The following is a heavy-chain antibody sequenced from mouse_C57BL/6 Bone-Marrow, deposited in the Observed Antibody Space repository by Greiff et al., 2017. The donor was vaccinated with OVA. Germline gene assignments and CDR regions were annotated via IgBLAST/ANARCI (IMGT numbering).Heavy chain of an antibody. CDR2: ISDGGSYT. CDR1: GFTFSSYA. CDR3: ARDHLLRLGGSAMDY. J-gene: IGHJ4*01. Sequence: EVKLVESGGGLVKPGGSLKLSCAASGFTFSSYAMSWVRQTPEKRLEWVATISDGGSYTYYPDNVKGRCTISRDNAKNNLYLQMSHLKSEDTAMYYCARDHLLRLGGSAMDYWGQGTSVTVSS. V-gene: IGHV5-4*01. D-gene: IGHD2-4*01.